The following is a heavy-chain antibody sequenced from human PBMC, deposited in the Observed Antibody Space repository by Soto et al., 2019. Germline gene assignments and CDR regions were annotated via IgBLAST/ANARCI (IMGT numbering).Heavy chain of an antibody. CDR3: ARTYYDGSGYYSNFDY. Sequence: SETLSLTGTVSGGPISSGGYYWSWIRQHPGKGLEWIGYIYYSGSTYYNPSLKSRVTISVDTSKNQLSLKLSSVTAADTAVYYCARTYYDGSGYYSNFDYWGQGTLVTVSS. J-gene: IGHJ4*02. CDR1: GGPISSGGYY. V-gene: IGHV4-31*03. CDR2: IYYSGST. D-gene: IGHD3-22*01.